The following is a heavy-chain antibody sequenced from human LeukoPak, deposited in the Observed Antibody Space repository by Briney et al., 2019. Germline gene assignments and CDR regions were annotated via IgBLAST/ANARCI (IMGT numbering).Heavy chain of an antibody. CDR1: GYTFTSYD. V-gene: IGHV1-8*01. J-gene: IGHJ4*02. CDR3: ARGSYDSSGYYRTVSPEYYFDY. D-gene: IGHD3-22*01. CDR2: MNPNSGNT. Sequence: ASVKVSCKASGYTFTSYDINWVRQATGQGLEWMGWMNPNSGNTGYAQKFQGRVTMTRNTSISTAYMELSSLRSEDTAVYYCARGSYDSSGYYRTVSPEYYFDYWGREPWSPSPQ.